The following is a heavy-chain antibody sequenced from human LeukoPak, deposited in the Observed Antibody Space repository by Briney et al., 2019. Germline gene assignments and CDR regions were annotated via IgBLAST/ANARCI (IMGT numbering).Heavy chain of an antibody. CDR3: ARANYEGGFDI. J-gene: IGHJ3*02. V-gene: IGHV7-4-1*02. CDR1: GYTLTELS. D-gene: IGHD1-7*01. Sequence: ASVKVSCKVSGYTLTELSMHWVRQAPGQGLEWMGWINTNTGNPTSAQGFTGRFVFSLDTSVSTAYLQISSLEAEDTAVYYCARANYEGGFDIWGQGTMVTVSS. CDR2: INTNTGNP.